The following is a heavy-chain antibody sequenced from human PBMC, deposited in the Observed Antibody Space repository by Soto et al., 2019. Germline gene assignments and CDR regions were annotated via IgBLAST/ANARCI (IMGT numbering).Heavy chain of an antibody. CDR2: INTILGIT. CDR1: VGTFINDV. V-gene: IGHV1-69*04. CDR3: ARGLAVADYYGMEV. D-gene: IGHD6-19*01. Sequence: SVKVSCKDSVGTFINDVINCVRHVPEQGLEWMAKINTILGITNSAQKFQGRATITADKSTNTAYMELRSIDSKDTAVYYCARGLAVADYYGMEVWGQGTRVTV. J-gene: IGHJ6*02.